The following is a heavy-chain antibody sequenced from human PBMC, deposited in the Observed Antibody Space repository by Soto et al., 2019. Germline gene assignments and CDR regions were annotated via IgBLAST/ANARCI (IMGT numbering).Heavy chain of an antibody. D-gene: IGHD2-2*01. V-gene: IGHV4-39*01. CDR3: VRLPGYCSGTTCYGYYVMDV. CDR2: INYSGNT. J-gene: IGHJ6*02. CDR1: CVSISPSTYY. Sequence: PSETLSLPCTVSCVSISPSTYYWGWLRQSPGKGLEWIGSINYSGNTYYNPSLTGRVTISVDTSQSQFSMKLTSMTAADTAVYFCVRLPGYCSGTTCYGYYVMDVLGQGPTVT.